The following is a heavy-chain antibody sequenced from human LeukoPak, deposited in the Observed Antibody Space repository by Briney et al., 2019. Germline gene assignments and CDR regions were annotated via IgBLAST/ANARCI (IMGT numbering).Heavy chain of an antibody. Sequence: GGSLRLSCAASEFTVSSNYMSWVRQAPGKGLEWVSIIYTTGGKYYADSVKGRFTISRDNSKHTLYLQMNSLRAENTAVYYCARGSDGWFAFDYWGQGILVTVSS. V-gene: IGHV3-66*01. CDR2: IYTTGGK. CDR3: ARGSDGWFAFDY. J-gene: IGHJ4*02. D-gene: IGHD6-19*01. CDR1: EFTVSSNY.